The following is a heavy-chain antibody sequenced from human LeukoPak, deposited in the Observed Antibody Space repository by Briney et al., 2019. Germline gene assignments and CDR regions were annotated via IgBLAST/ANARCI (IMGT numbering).Heavy chain of an antibody. CDR3: ARFKRGSGYYSGFDY. Sequence: ASVKVSCKASGYTFTGYYMHWVRQAPGQGLEWMGWINPNSGDTNYAQKFQGRVTMTRDTSISTAYMELSRLRSDDTAVYYCARFKRGSGYYSGFDYWGQGTLVTVSS. CDR1: GYTFTGYY. J-gene: IGHJ4*02. D-gene: IGHD3-22*01. CDR2: INPNSGDT. V-gene: IGHV1-2*02.